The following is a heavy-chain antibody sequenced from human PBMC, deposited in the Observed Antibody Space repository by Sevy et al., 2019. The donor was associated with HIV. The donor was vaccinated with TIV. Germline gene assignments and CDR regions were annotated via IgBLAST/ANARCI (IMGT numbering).Heavy chain of an antibody. J-gene: IGHJ4*02. CDR3: ARDIASVDY. CDR2: IYHSGST. V-gene: IGHV4-38-2*02. CDR1: GYSINNGYY. Sequence: SETLSLTCTVSGYSINNGYYWGWIRQPPGKGLEWIGTIYHSGSTHYNPSLESRVTISVDTSKNQFSLNLTSVTAADTAVYYCARDIASVDYWGQGTLVTVSS. D-gene: IGHD6-13*01.